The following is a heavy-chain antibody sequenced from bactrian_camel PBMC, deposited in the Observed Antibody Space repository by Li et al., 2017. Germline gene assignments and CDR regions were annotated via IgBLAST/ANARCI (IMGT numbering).Heavy chain of an antibody. CDR3: AADTPYLSLGCGTWREDFAY. D-gene: IGHD2*01. CDR1: KDATNNYC. Sequence: HVQLVESGGGSVQTGGSLSLSCKVSKDATNNYCMGWFRQAPGKEREGIAAIRRDGGETWYAASVKGRFTISRDSAKNTVYLQMNSLEPEDTAVYTCAADTPYLSLGCGTWREDFAYWGQGTQVTVSS. CDR2: IRRDGGET. J-gene: IGHJ6*01. V-gene: IGHV3-3*01.